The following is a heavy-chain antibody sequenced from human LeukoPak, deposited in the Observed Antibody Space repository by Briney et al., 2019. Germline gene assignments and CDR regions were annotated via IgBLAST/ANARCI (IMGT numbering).Heavy chain of an antibody. V-gene: IGHV3-23*01. CDR3: GTYGSGTYYNGLY. Sequence: GGSLRLSCAASGFTLSNYAMTWVRQAPGKGLQWVSTISVSGDNTYYADSVKGRFTISRDTSKSTLYLQMNSLKEEDTAVYYCGTYGSGTYYNGLYWGQGTLVTVSS. J-gene: IGHJ4*02. D-gene: IGHD3-10*01. CDR1: GFTLSNYA. CDR2: ISVSGDNT.